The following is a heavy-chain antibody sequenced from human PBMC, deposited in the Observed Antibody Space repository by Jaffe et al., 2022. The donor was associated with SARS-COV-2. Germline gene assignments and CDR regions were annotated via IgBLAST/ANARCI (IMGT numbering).Heavy chain of an antibody. V-gene: IGHV1-2*04. CDR3: ASSYTSSSGGGQYYYYGMDV. CDR1: GYTFTGYY. D-gene: IGHD6-6*01. CDR2: INPNSGGT. J-gene: IGHJ6*02. Sequence: QVQLVQSGAEVKKPGASVKVSCKASGYTFTGYYMHWVRQAPGQGLEWMGWINPNSGGTNYAQKFQGWVTMTRDTSISTAYMELSRLRSDDTAVYYCASSYTSSSGGGQYYYYGMDVWGQGTTVTVSS.